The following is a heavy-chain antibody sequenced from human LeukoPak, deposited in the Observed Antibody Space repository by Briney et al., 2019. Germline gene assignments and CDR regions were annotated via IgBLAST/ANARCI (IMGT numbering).Heavy chain of an antibody. V-gene: IGHV4-39*07. J-gene: IGHJ4*02. CDR2: FHGGLI. CDR1: GVSISSDSYY. D-gene: IGHD5-18*01. CDR3: ARGRRGYGYVDY. Sequence: PSETLSLTCTVSGVSISSDSYYWSWIRQPPGEGLEEIGSFHGGLIFYKSSLTSRVTISVDTSKSQFSLKLSSVTAADTAVYYCARGRRGYGYVDYWGQGALVTVSS.